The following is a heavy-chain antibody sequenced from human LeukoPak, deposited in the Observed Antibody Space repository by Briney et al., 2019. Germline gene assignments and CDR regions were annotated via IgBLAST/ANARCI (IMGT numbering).Heavy chain of an antibody. CDR3: AREDDISTEAPEAFDI. CDR2: IYASGTT. D-gene: IGHD3-9*01. V-gene: IGHV4-4*07. J-gene: IGHJ3*02. CDR1: GASISNFY. Sequence: SETLSLTCSVSGASISNFYWSWMRQPAGKGLEWIGRIYASGTTNYNPSLKSRVTMSVDTSKNQFSLRLSSVAAADTAVYYCAREDDISTEAPEAFDIWGQGTMVTVSS.